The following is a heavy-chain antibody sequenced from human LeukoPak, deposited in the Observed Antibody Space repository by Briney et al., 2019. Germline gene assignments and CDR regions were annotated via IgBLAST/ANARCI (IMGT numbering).Heavy chain of an antibody. CDR1: GYSISSAYY. CDR3: AKSNGYGLVGI. D-gene: IGHD3-10*01. Sequence: PSETLSLTCSVSGYSISSAYYWGWIRQPPGKGLEWIGNIFYSGSTYYSPSLRSRVTISLDTSRNQFSLKLNSVTAADTAVYYCAKSNGYGLVGIWGQGTMVTVSS. CDR2: IFYSGST. V-gene: IGHV4-38-2*02. J-gene: IGHJ3*02.